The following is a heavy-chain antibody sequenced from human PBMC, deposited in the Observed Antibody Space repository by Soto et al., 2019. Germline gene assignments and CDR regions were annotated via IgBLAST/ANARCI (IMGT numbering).Heavy chain of an antibody. D-gene: IGHD2-15*01. CDR2: IIPIFGTA. Sequence: ASVKVSCKASGGTFSSYAISWVRQAPGQGLEWMGGIIPIFGTANYAQKFQGRVTITADESTSTAYMELSSLRSEDTAVYYCARDLLLLGYFDYWGQGTLVTVSS. CDR3: ARDLLLLGYFDY. J-gene: IGHJ4*02. V-gene: IGHV1-69*13. CDR1: GGTFSSYA.